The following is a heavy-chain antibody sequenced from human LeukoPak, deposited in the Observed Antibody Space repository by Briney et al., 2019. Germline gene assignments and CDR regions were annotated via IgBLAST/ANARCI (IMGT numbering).Heavy chain of an antibody. D-gene: IGHD5-12*01. CDR1: GGTFSSYA. J-gene: IGHJ6*03. V-gene: IGHV1-69*06. CDR2: IIPIFGTA. CDR3: ARASETRYDPTHPYYMDV. Sequence: VASVKVSCKASGGTFSSYAISWVRQAPGQGLEWMGGIIPIFGTANYAQKFQGRVTITADKSTSTAYMELSSLRSEDTAVYYCARASETRYDPTHPYYMDVWGKGTAVTVSS.